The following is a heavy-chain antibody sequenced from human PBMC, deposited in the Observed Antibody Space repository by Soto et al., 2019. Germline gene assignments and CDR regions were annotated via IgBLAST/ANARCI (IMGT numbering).Heavy chain of an antibody. D-gene: IGHD1-20*01. J-gene: IGHJ4*02. CDR3: ARGLTAKTSSYYFDY. CDR2: ISSSSSYI. Sequence: GGSLRLSCAASGFTFSSYSMNWVRQAPGKGLEWVSSISSSSSYIYYADSVKGRFTISRDNAKNSLYLQMNSLRAEDTAVYYCARGLTAKTSSYYFDYWGQGTLVTVSS. CDR1: GFTFSSYS. V-gene: IGHV3-21*01.